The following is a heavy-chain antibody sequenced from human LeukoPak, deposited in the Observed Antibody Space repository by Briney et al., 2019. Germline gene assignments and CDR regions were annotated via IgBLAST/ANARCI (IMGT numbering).Heavy chain of an antibody. J-gene: IGHJ4*02. D-gene: IGHD3-22*01. Sequence: SETLSLTCGVSGGSFSSHYWTWIRQPPGKGLEWIGEINPRGSTNYNPSLKSRVTMSVDRSKNQFSLYLSSVTAADTAVYYCARSWHYYDSSAYSHYFDYWGQGAQVTVSS. CDR2: INPRGST. V-gene: IGHV4-34*01. CDR1: GGSFSSHY. CDR3: ARSWHYYDSSAYSHYFDY.